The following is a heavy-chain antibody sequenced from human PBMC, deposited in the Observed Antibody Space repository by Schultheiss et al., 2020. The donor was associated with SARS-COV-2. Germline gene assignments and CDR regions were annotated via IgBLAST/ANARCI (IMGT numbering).Heavy chain of an antibody. J-gene: IGHJ4*02. D-gene: IGHD6-13*01. Sequence: SETLSLTCTVSGGSISSGDYYWSWIRQPPGKGLEWIGEINHSGSTNYNPSLKSRVTISVDKSKNQFSLKLSSVTAADTAVYYCARSDRRGAATGRFDYWGQGTLVTVSS. CDR1: GGSISSGDYY. CDR2: INHSGST. V-gene: IGHV4-39*07. CDR3: ARSDRRGAATGRFDY.